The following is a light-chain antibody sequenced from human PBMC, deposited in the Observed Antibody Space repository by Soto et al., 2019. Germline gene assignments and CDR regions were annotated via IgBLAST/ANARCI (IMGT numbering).Light chain of an antibody. CDR3: QQISRYPRT. CDR1: QALSNY. J-gene: IGKJ4*02. CDR2: SAS. Sequence: DIQLTQSPSVLSASVGDTVTITCRASQALSNYLAWYQQKPGKAPDLLIYSASTLQSGVPSRFRGSGSETEFSLTIRALQPEDFETYYCQQISRYPRTSGAGTNVHI. V-gene: IGKV1-9*01.